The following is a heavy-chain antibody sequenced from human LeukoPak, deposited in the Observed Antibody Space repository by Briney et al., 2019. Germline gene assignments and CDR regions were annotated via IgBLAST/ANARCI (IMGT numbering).Heavy chain of an antibody. CDR3: ASQYGGNFDY. D-gene: IGHD4-23*01. CDR2: IYYSGST. J-gene: IGHJ4*02. CDR1: GGSISSYY. Sequence: SETLSLTCTVSGGSISSYYWSWIRQPPGKGLEWIGDIYYSGSTNYNPSLKSRVTISVDTSKNQLSLQLSSVTAADTAVYYCASQYGGNFDYWGQGTLVTVSS. V-gene: IGHV4-59*01.